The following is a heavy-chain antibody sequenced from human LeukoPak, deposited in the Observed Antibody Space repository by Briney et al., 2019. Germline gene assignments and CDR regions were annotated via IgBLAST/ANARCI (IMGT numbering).Heavy chain of an antibody. CDR1: GGSISSGGYY. D-gene: IGHD4-23*01. V-gene: IGHV4-61*08. Sequence: SQTLSLTCAVSGGSISSGGYYWSWIRQPPGKGLEWIGYIYYSGSTNYNPSLKSRVTISVDTSKNQFSLKLSSVTAADTAVYYCARVVVTSRGAYYFDYWGQGTLVTVSS. CDR2: IYYSGST. J-gene: IGHJ4*02. CDR3: ARVVVTSRGAYYFDY.